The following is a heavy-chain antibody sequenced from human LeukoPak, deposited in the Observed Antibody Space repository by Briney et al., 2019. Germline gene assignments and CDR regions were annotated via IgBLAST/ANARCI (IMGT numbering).Heavy chain of an antibody. CDR2: IIPIFGTA. CDR3: ARANYYGSGSYSFGLDY. D-gene: IGHD3-10*01. V-gene: IGHV1-69*13. J-gene: IGHJ4*02. CDR1: GGTFCSYA. Sequence: SVKVSCKASGGTFCSYAISWVRQAPGQGLEWMGGIIPIFGTANYAQKFQGRVTITADESTSTAYMELSSLRSEDTAVYYCARANYYGSGSYSFGLDYWGQGTLVTVSS.